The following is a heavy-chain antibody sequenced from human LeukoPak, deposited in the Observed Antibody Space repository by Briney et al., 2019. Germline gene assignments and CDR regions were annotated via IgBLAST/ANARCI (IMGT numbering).Heavy chain of an antibody. CDR3: ARATYYYDSSGYYFDY. Sequence: GESLKISCKGSGYSFTSYWIGWVRQMPGKGLEWMVIIYPGDSDTRYSPSFQGQVTISADKSISTAYLQWSSLKASDTAMYYCARATYYYDSSGYYFDYWGQGTLVTVSS. J-gene: IGHJ4*02. V-gene: IGHV5-51*01. D-gene: IGHD3-22*01. CDR2: IYPGDSDT. CDR1: GYSFTSYW.